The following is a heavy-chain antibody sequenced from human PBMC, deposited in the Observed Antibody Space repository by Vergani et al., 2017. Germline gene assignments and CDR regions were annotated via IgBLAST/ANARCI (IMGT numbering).Heavy chain of an antibody. Sequence: EVQLVESGGGLVKPGGSLRLSCAASGFTSSSYSMNWVRQAPGKGLEWVSSISSSSSYIYYADSVKGRFTISRDNAKNSLYLQMNSLRAEDTAVYYCARGTAYDYGFDYWGQGTLVTVSS. CDR2: ISSSSSYI. CDR3: ARGTAYDYGFDY. CDR1: GFTSSSYS. J-gene: IGHJ4*02. D-gene: IGHD4-17*01. V-gene: IGHV3-21*01.